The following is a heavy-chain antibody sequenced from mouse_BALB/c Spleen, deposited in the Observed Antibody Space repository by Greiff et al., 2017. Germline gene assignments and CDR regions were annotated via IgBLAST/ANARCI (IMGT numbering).Heavy chain of an antibody. Sequence: VQLQESGAELARPGASVKLSCKASGYTFTSYWMQWVKQRPGQGLEWIGAIYPGDGDTRYTQKFKGKATLTADKSSSTAYMQLSSLASEDSAVYNGERVVGYPAWFANGAKGLWSLSLQ. CDR2: IYPGDGDT. V-gene: IGHV1-87*01. J-gene: IGHJ3*01. CDR1: GYTFTSYW. D-gene: IGHD2-2*01. CDR3: ERVVGYPAWFAN.